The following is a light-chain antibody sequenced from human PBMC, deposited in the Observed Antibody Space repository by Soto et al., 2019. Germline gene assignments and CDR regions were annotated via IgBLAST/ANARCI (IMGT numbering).Light chain of an antibody. CDR1: QNISTW. CDR2: KAS. CDR3: QHYNAYPWT. Sequence: IQMTQYPSTLSGSVGDIFTITCRASQNISTWLVWYQQKPGKAPKLLTYKASSLESGVPSRFSGSGSGTAFSLTISSLQPDDFATYYCQHYNAYPWTFGQGTKVDI. J-gene: IGKJ1*01. V-gene: IGKV1-5*03.